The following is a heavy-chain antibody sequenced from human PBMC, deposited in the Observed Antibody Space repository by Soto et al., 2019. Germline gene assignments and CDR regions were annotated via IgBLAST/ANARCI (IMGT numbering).Heavy chain of an antibody. D-gene: IGHD3-22*01. V-gene: IGHV4-34*01. Sequence: TSETLSLTCAVYGGSFSGFYWSWIRQPPGKGLEWIGEVSHSGSTNYNPSLKSRVTISADTSKNQFFLKLTSVTAADTAVYYCARARFYSDSSGYYSTFDYWGQGTVVTAPQ. CDR2: VSHSGST. J-gene: IGHJ4*02. CDR1: GGSFSGFY. CDR3: ARARFYSDSSGYYSTFDY.